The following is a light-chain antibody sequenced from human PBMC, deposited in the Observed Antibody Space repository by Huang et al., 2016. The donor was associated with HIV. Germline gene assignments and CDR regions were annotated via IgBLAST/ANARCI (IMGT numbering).Light chain of an antibody. J-gene: IGKJ2*01. V-gene: IGKV3-15*01. Sequence: MVMTQSPATLSVSPGEGATLSCRASQSVSSYLARYQLKPGQAPRLLIYGASTRATDVPARFSGSGSGTEFTLTISSLQSEDFAIYYCQHYKNWPYTFGQGTKLEIK. CDR1: QSVSSY. CDR2: GAS. CDR3: QHYKNWPYT.